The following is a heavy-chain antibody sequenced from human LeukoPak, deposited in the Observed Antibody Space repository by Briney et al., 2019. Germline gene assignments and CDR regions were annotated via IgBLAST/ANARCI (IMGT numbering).Heavy chain of an antibody. J-gene: IGHJ3*02. CDR1: GFTFTRSA. D-gene: IGHD1-26*01. CDR3: AAESSGSYYDLDAFDI. CDR2: IVVGSGNT. V-gene: IGHV1-58*02. Sequence: SVKVSCKAAGFTFTRSAMQWVRQARGQRLEWIGWIVVGSGNTNYAQKFQERVTITRDMSTSTAYMELSSLRSEDTAVYYCAAESSGSYYDLDAFDIWGQGTMVTVSS.